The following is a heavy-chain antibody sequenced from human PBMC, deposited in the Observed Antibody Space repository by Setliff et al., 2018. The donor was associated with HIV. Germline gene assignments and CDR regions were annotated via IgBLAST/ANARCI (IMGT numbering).Heavy chain of an antibody. D-gene: IGHD5-12*01. Sequence: SGGSLRLSCAASGFTFSYYTMNWVRQAPGKGLEWVASISPNSSNTYYADSMKGRFTIARDISKNTLYLQMNSLRVEDTAVYYCAKVGSSGYYELCDYWGQGTLVTVSS. CDR2: ISPNSSNT. CDR3: AKVGSSGYYELCDY. CDR1: GFTFSYYT. J-gene: IGHJ4*02. V-gene: IGHV3-21*04.